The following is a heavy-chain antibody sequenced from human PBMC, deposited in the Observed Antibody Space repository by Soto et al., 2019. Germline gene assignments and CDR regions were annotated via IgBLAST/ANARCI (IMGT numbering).Heavy chain of an antibody. Sequence: GSLRLSCAASGFTFRSYGMHWVRQAPGKGLEWVAVIWYDGSNKYYADSVKGRFTISRDNSKNTLYLQMNSLRAEDTAVYYCARDPTPRIAVAAAFDIWGQGTMVTVSS. J-gene: IGHJ3*02. CDR2: IWYDGSNK. D-gene: IGHD6-19*01. CDR3: ARDPTPRIAVAAAFDI. V-gene: IGHV3-33*01. CDR1: GFTFRSYG.